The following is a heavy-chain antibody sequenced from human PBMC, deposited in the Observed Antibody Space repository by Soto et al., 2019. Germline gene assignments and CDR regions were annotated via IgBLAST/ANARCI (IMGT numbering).Heavy chain of an antibody. J-gene: IGHJ4*02. CDR2: ISYDGSNK. CDR3: AKIGGERTHREIWGSYRYSDY. Sequence: QVQLVESGGGVVQPGRSLRLSCAASGFTFSSYGMHWVRQAPGKGLEWVAVISYDGSNKYYADSVKGRFTISRDNSKNTLYLKMNSLRAEDTAVYYCAKIGGERTHREIWGSYRYSDYWGQGTLVTVSS. CDR1: GFTFSSYG. V-gene: IGHV3-30*18. D-gene: IGHD3-16*02.